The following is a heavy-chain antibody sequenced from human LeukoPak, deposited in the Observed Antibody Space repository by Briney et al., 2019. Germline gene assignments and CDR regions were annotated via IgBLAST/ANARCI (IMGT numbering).Heavy chain of an antibody. V-gene: IGHV4-39*07. CDR1: GGSISSSKYY. Sequence: PSETLSLTCTVSGGSISSSKYYWGWIRQPPGKGLEWIGEINHSGSTNYNPSLKSRVTISVDTSKNQFSLKLSSVTAADTAVYYCARLVDKEIINWFAPWGQGTLVTVSS. J-gene: IGHJ5*02. CDR2: INHSGST. D-gene: IGHD5-12*01. CDR3: ARLVDKEIINWFAP.